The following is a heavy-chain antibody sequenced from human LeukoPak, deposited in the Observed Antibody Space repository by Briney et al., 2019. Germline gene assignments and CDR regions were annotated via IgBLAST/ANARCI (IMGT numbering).Heavy chain of an antibody. J-gene: IGHJ4*02. CDR1: GGSMTTHY. D-gene: IGHD5-18*01. V-gene: IGHV4-59*11. CDR3: TTIKRGDIFGYFDF. Sequence: SETLSLTCTVSGGSMTTHYWNWIRQTPGKGLEWIGYVFDSGRTKVNPSLTSRVTLSTDTSKNQLSLRLSSVTAADTAVYYCTTIKRGDIFGYFDFRGQGILVTVSS. CDR2: VFDSGRT.